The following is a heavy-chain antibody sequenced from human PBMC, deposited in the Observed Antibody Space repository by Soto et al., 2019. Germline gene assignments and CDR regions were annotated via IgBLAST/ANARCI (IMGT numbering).Heavy chain of an antibody. CDR2: ISGSGGST. Sequence: EVQLLESGGGLVQPGGSLRLSCAASGFTFSSYAMSWVRQAPGKGLEWVSAISGSGGSTYYADSVKGRFTVSRDNSKNTLYLQMNSLRAEDTAVYYCAKDLEVGDEGGYDDFDYWGQGTLVTVSS. D-gene: IGHD5-12*01. J-gene: IGHJ4*02. CDR3: AKDLEVGDEGGYDDFDY. CDR1: GFTFSSYA. V-gene: IGHV3-23*01.